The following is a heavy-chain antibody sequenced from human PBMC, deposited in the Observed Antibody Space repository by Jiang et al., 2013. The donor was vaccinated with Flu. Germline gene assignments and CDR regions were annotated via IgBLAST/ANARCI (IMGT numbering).Heavy chain of an antibody. V-gene: IGHV1-2*02. CDR1: GDTFSGYY. CDR2: INPNSGAT. Sequence: SGAEVKEPGASVKVSCKSSGDTFSGYYFHWLRQAPGQGLEWMGWINPNSGATKYAQTFQGRVTMTRDTSISTAYMDLSGLRSDDTAIYYCTRDQVEDHYYESSDYYYGGQGRFDPWGQGTLVTVSS. J-gene: IGHJ5*02. CDR3: TRDQVEDHYYESSDYYYGGQGRFDP. D-gene: IGHD3-22*01.